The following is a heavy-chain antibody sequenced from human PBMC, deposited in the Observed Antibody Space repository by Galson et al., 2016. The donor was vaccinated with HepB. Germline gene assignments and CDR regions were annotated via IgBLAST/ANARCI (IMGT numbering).Heavy chain of an antibody. J-gene: IGHJ6*02. V-gene: IGHV1-46*01. CDR2: INPSVGTT. Sequence: SVKVSCKASGYIFTSYYIHWVRQAPGQGLQWMGVINPSVGTTIYAQNFEGRVTMTRDTSTSTVNMEVSSLRSEDTAIYYCARDQGAGATIFGVLIRNSGMDVWGQGTTVTVSS. D-gene: IGHD3-3*01. CDR3: ARDQGAGATIFGVLIRNSGMDV. CDR1: GYIFTSYY.